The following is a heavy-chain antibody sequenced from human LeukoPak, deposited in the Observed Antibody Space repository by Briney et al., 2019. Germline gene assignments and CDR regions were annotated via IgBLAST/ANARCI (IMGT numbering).Heavy chain of an antibody. J-gene: IGHJ4*02. D-gene: IGHD3-10*01. CDR2: ISGSGGST. CDR1: GFSFRDYE. CDR3: AKDRSYFDY. V-gene: IGHV3-23*01. Sequence: GGSLRLSCAASGFSFRDYELTWVRQAPGKGLEWVSAISGSGGSTYYADSVKGRFTISRDNSKNTLYLQMNSLRAEDTAVYYCAKDRSYFDYWGQGTLVTVSS.